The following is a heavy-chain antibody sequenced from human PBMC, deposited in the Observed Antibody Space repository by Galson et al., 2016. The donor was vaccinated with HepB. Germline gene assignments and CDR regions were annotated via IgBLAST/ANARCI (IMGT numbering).Heavy chain of an antibody. CDR3: AKEGAVVGGDAFDI. J-gene: IGHJ3*02. CDR1: GFIFSSSA. V-gene: IGHV3-23*01. CDR2: VSAGGSNT. D-gene: IGHD6-19*01. Sequence: SLRLSCAASGFIFSSSAMNWVRQAPGKGLEWVSSVSAGGSNTYYADSAKGRFTISRDNSKNTLYAQMSSLRAEDTAVYYCAKEGAVVGGDAFDIWGQGTMVTVSS.